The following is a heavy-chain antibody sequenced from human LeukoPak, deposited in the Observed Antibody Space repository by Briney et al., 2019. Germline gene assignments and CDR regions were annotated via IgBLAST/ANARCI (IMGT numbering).Heavy chain of an antibody. D-gene: IGHD2-2*01. CDR1: GFTFSDYN. CDR2: ITSGTTYI. J-gene: IGHJ4*02. Sequence: GGSLRLSCAASGFTFSDYNMNWVRQSPEKGLEWVSSITSGTTYIYYADSVKGRFTISRDNSKNTVHLQMNSLRGDDTAVYYCARAPTVLVGYCSSSSCQADYWGQGTLVTVSS. V-gene: IGHV3-21*01. CDR3: ARAPTVLVGYCSSSSCQADY.